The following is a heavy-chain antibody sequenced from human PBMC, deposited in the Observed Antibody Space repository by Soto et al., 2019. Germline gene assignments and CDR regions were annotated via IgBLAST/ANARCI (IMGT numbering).Heavy chain of an antibody. J-gene: IGHJ4*02. CDR2: IYPSDSDT. V-gene: IGHV5-51*01. CDR3: ARGGVSTRTFDY. D-gene: IGHD3-3*01. Sequence: TGESLKISCKGSGYNFAGYWIAWVRQMPGKGLELMGIIYPSDSDTRYRPSFQGQVTISADKSISSAYLQWSSLRASDTAMYYCARGGVSTRTFDYWGQGTPVTRLL. CDR1: GYNFAGYW.